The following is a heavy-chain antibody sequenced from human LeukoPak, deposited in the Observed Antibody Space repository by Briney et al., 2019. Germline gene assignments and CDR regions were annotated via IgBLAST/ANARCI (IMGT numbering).Heavy chain of an antibody. J-gene: IGHJ4*02. CDR3: ARPIDCSATTCSSPFDY. CDR1: GGSISSPTYY. D-gene: IGHD2-2*01. CDR2: IHHSGST. V-gene: IGHV4-39*07. Sequence: SETLSLTCTVSGGSISSPTYYWAWIRQPPGQELEWIKTIHHSGSTNHNPSLKSRVTISIDTSKNQFSLKLRSVTAADTAVYYCARPIDCSATTCSSPFDYWGQGSLVTVSA.